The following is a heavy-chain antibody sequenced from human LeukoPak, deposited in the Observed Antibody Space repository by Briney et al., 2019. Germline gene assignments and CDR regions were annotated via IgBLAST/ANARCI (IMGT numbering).Heavy chain of an antibody. Sequence: SETLSLTCIVSGASISNYYWSWIRQPAGKGPERIGRIYNGGSTNYNSSLRSRITMSLDTSKNQFSLKLTSVTAAGTAVYYCARFGGSGDTRGYFDNWGQGTLVTVSS. CDR1: GASISNYY. CDR2: IYNGGST. D-gene: IGHD2-15*01. V-gene: IGHV4-4*07. J-gene: IGHJ4*02. CDR3: ARFGGSGDTRGYFDN.